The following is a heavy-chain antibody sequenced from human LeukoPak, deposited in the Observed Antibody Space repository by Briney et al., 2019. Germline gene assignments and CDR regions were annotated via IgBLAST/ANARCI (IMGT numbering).Heavy chain of an antibody. V-gene: IGHV1-2*02. D-gene: IGHD1-26*01. CDR1: GYSFTGYY. Sequence: ASVKVSCKASGYSFTGYYIHWVRQAPGQGLEWMGWINPNSGATTYAQKLQGRVTLARDTSISTAYMELNWLRSDVTAVYYCARAIGSQPAHWGQGTLVTVSS. CDR2: INPNSGAT. CDR3: ARAIGSQPAH. J-gene: IGHJ4*02.